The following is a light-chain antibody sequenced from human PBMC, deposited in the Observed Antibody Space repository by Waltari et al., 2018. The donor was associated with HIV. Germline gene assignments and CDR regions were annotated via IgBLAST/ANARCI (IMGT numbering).Light chain of an antibody. Sequence: SYVLTQAPSVSVAPGQTARITCGGDNIGSKRVHWYQQRPGQAPLLVVYDDSDRPSGSPGRISGSNSGNTATLTINGVEGGDEADYYCQVWDTSGDFWEFCGGTKLTVL. CDR3: QVWDTSGDFWE. CDR2: DDS. V-gene: IGLV3-21*02. CDR1: NIGSKR. J-gene: IGLJ3*02.